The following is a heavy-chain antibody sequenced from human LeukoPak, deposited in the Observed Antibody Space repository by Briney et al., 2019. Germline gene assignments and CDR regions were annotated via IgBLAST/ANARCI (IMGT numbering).Heavy chain of an antibody. D-gene: IGHD3-9*01. J-gene: IGHJ4*02. CDR3: ANAYDILTGPPIEGDY. V-gene: IGHV3-30*18. CDR1: GFTFSSYG. CDR2: ISYDGSNK. Sequence: TGRSLRLSCAASGFTFSSYGMHWVRQAPGKGLEWVAVISYDGSNKYYADSVKGRFPISRDNSKNTLYLQMNSLRAEDTAVYYCANAYDILTGPPIEGDYWGQGTLVTVSS.